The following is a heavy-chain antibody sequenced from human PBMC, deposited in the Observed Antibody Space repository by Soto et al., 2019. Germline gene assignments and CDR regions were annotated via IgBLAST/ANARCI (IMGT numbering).Heavy chain of an antibody. Sequence: GGSLRLSCAASGFTFSSYGMHWVRQAPGKGLEWVAVIWYDGSNKYYADSVKGRFTISRDNSKNTLYLQMNSLRAEDTAVYYCARDKVVVVAATSAWGDYYGMDVWGQGTTVTVSS. V-gene: IGHV3-33*01. CDR1: GFTFSSYG. CDR3: ARDKVVVVAATSAWGDYYGMDV. D-gene: IGHD2-15*01. J-gene: IGHJ6*02. CDR2: IWYDGSNK.